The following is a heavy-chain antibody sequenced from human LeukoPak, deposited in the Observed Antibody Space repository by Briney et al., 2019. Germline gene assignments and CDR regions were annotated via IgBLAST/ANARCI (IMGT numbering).Heavy chain of an antibody. CDR2: IYYSGST. D-gene: IGHD4-17*01. CDR1: GGSVSSSF. CDR3: ARVGPTDDYGDSHDAFDI. V-gene: IGHV4-59*02. Sequence: SETLSLTCSASGGSVSSSFWSWIRQPPGKGLEWIGHIYYSGSTNYNPSLKSRVTISVDTSKNHFSLKVTSVTAADTAVYYCARVGPTDDYGDSHDAFDIWGQGTLVAVSS. J-gene: IGHJ3*02.